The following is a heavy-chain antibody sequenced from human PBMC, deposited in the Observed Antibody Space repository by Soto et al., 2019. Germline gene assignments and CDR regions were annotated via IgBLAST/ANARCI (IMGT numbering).Heavy chain of an antibody. CDR3: AREWPYDSSGYYYPLGY. CDR2: INPNSGGT. CDR1: GYTFTGYY. Sequence: ASVKVSCKASGYTFTGYYMHWVRQAPGQGLEWMGWINPNSGGTNYAQKFQGRVTMTRDTSISTAYMELSRLRSDDTAVYYCAREWPYDSSGYYYPLGYWGQGTLVTVSS. V-gene: IGHV1-2*02. D-gene: IGHD3-22*01. J-gene: IGHJ4*02.